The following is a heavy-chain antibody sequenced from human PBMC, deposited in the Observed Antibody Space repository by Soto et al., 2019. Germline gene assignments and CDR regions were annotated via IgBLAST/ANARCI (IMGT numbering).Heavy chain of an antibody. Sequence: QVQLVQSGAEVKKPGASVKVSCKASGYTFTSYGISWVRQAPGQGLEWMGWISAYNGNTNYAQKLQGRVTMTTDTSTSTAYMELRSLRSDDTAVYYCARDMPSYYDFWSGYYSFDYWGQGTLVTVSS. CDR3: ARDMPSYYDFWSGYYSFDY. J-gene: IGHJ4*02. CDR2: ISAYNGNT. CDR1: GYTFTSYG. D-gene: IGHD3-3*01. V-gene: IGHV1-18*01.